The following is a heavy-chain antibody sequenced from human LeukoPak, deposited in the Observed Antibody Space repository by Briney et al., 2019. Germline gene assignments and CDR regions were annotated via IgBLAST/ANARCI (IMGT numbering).Heavy chain of an antibody. J-gene: IGHJ4*02. CDR3: VKEYHSRGFGAYFDY. CDR2: IPSDGSIK. CDR1: KFTFSHYG. D-gene: IGHD3-3*01. V-gene: IGHV3-30*18. Sequence: GGSLRLSCTASKFTFSHYGMQWVRQAPGKGLEWVAVIPSDGSIKVYADSVKGRFTLSRDNSINTVDLQMNSLRAEDTAVYYCVKEYHSRGFGAYFDYWGQGTLVTVSS.